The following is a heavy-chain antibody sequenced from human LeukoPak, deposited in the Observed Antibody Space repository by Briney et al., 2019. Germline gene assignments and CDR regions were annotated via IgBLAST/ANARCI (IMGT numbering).Heavy chain of an antibody. CDR2: IKQDGSEK. CDR1: GFTFSSYW. J-gene: IGHJ6*03. Sequence: GGSLRLSCAASGFTFSSYWMSWVRQAPGKGLEWVANIKQDGSEKYYVDSVKGRFTISRDNAKNSLYLQMNSLRAEDTAVYYCAKVLLRALDYMDVWGKGTTVTVSS. D-gene: IGHD2-15*01. V-gene: IGHV3-7*01. CDR3: AKVLLRALDYMDV.